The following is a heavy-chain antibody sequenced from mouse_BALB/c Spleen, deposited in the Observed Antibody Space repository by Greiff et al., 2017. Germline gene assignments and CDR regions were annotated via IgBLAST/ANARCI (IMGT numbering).Heavy chain of an antibody. V-gene: IGHV5-17*02. CDR3: AREDGNYTWFAY. J-gene: IGHJ3*01. Sequence: EVKVVESGGGLVQPGGSRKLSCAASGFTFSSFGMHWVRQAPEKGLEWVAYISSGSSTIYYADTVKGRFTISRDNPKNTLFLQMTSLRSEDTAMYYCAREDGNYTWFAYWGQGTLVTVSA. CDR2: ISSGSSTI. D-gene: IGHD2-1*01. CDR1: GFTFSSFG.